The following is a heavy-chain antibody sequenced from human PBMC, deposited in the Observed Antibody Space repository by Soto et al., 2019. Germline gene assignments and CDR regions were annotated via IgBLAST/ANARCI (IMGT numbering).Heavy chain of an antibody. V-gene: IGHV3-23*01. CDR2: ISGSGGST. Sequence: GSLRLSCAASGFPFSSYAMSWVRQAPGEGLEWVSAISGSGGSTYYADSVKGRFTISRDSSKNTLYLQMNSLRAEDTAVYYCAKDRDYDFWSGPTLDVWGQGT. CDR1: GFPFSSYA. J-gene: IGHJ6*02. CDR3: AKDRDYDFWSGPTLDV. D-gene: IGHD3-3*01.